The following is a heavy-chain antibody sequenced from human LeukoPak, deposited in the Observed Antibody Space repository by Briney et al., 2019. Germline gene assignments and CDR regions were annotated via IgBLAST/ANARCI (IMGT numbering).Heavy chain of an antibody. D-gene: IGHD3-22*01. CDR1: GYSISSGYY. J-gene: IGHJ4*02. CDR3: ARVISGYHDY. Sequence: PSETLSLTCTVSGYSISSGYYWGWIRQPPGKGLEWIGSIYHSGSTYYNPSLKIRVTISVDTSKNQFSLKLSSVTAADTAVYSCARVISGYHDYWGQGTLVTVSS. V-gene: IGHV4-38-2*02. CDR2: IYHSGST.